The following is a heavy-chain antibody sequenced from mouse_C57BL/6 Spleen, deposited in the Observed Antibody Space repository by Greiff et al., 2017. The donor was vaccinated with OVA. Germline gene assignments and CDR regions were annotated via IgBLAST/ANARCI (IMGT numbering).Heavy chain of an antibody. J-gene: IGHJ1*03. CDR3: ARDGNYPDWYFDV. D-gene: IGHD2-1*01. V-gene: IGHV3-6*01. CDR2: ISYDGSN. CDR1: GYSITSGYY. Sequence: EVQLQESGPGLVKPSQSLSLTCSVTGYSITSGYYWNWIRQFPGNKLEWMGYISYDGSNNYNPSLKNRISITRDTSKNQFFLKLNSVTTEDTATYYCARDGNYPDWYFDVWGTGTTVTVSS.